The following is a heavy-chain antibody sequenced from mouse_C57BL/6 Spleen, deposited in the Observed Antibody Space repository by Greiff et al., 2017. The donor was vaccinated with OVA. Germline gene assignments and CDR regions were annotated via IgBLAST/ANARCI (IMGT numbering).Heavy chain of an antibody. J-gene: IGHJ2*01. Sequence: EVKLVESGGGLVKPGGSLKLSCAASGFTFSSYAMSWVRQTPEQRLEWVATISDGGSYTYYPDNVKGRFTISRDNAKNNLDLQMSHLKSEDTAMYYCARDGLWDYFDYWGQGTTLTVSS. CDR2: ISDGGSYT. CDR3: ARDGLWDYFDY. CDR1: GFTFSSYA. V-gene: IGHV5-4*01.